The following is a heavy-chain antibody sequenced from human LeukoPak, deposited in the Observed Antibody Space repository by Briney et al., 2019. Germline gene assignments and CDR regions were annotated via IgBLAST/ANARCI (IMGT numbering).Heavy chain of an antibody. CDR1: GGSISSGDYY. D-gene: IGHD3-22*01. CDR2: IYYSGST. J-gene: IGHJ4*02. CDR3: ARDRNYYDSSGYYFDY. Sequence: SETLSLTCTVSGGSISSGDYYWSWIRQPPGKGVEWIGYIYYSGSTYYNPSLKSRVTISVDTSKNQFSLKLSSVTAADTAVYYCARDRNYYDSSGYYFDYRGQGTLVTVSS. V-gene: IGHV4-30-4*08.